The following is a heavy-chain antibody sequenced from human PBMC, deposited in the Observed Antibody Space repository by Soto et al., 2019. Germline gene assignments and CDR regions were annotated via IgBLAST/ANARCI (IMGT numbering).Heavy chain of an antibody. CDR2: MKSQIAGGTA. CDR3: PTDSTQTFCDGGPCYSVQKTSHDS. V-gene: IGHV3-15*01. Sequence: EVQLVDAGGGLVKPGGSVRLSSAASGFTFTNGWMSWVRQAPGKGLESVGRMKSQIAGGTADYSAPVKGRFTISRDDSKDTLYLQMNSLKTEDTAVYYSPTDSTQTFCDGGPCYSVQKTSHDSWGQGTLVTVYS. J-gene: IGHJ4*02. CDR1: GFTFTNGW. D-gene: IGHD2-15*01.